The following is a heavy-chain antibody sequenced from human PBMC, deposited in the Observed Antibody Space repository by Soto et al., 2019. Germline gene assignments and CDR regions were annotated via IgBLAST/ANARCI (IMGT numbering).Heavy chain of an antibody. D-gene: IGHD3-3*01. Sequence: GASVKVSCKVSGYTLTELSMHCVLQAPVKGLEWMGGFDPEDGETIYAQKFQGRVTMTEDTSTDTAYMELSSLRSEDTAVYYCATRNTYYDFWSGSIGSRGSDPWGQGTLVTVSS. V-gene: IGHV1-24*01. CDR1: GYTLTELS. CDR3: ATRNTYYDFWSGSIGSRGSDP. J-gene: IGHJ5*02. CDR2: FDPEDGET.